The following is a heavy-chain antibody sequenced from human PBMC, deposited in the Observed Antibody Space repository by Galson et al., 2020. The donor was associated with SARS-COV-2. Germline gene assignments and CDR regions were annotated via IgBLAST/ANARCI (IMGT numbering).Heavy chain of an antibody. CDR2: ISSNGGTS. CDR3: LSYSSTRQNH. D-gene: IGHD2-2*01. V-gene: IGHV3-64D*06. J-gene: IGHJ5*02. CDR1: GFIFSDYA. Sequence: GESLKISCSASGFIFSDYAMHWVRQAPGKGLEYVSAISSNGGTSFYADSVNGRFTMSRDNSKNMFYLQMTALRLEDTAFYYCLSYSSTRQNHWGKGTLVPVSS.